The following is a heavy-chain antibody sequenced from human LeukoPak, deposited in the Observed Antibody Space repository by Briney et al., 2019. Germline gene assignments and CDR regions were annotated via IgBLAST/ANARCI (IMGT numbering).Heavy chain of an antibody. J-gene: IGHJ4*02. V-gene: IGHV4-31*03. CDR1: GGSISSGGYF. Sequence: PSQTLSLTCTVSGGSISSGGYFWTWIRQQPGKGLEWIGYIYYSGSTYYNPSLKSRVTISVGLSKNQFSLKLSSVTAADTAVYYCARAPYSSSSVDYWGQGTLVTVSS. D-gene: IGHD6-6*01. CDR3: ARAPYSSSSVDY. CDR2: IYYSGST.